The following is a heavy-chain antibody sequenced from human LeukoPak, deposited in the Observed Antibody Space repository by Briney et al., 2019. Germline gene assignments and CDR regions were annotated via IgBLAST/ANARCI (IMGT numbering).Heavy chain of an antibody. CDR1: GYTFTGYY. D-gene: IGHD7-27*01. CDR2: INPNSGGT. V-gene: IGHV1-2*02. CDR3: ARGPHWDPHFDY. J-gene: IGHJ4*02. Sequence: ASVKVSCKASGYTFTGYYMHWVRQAPGQGLEWMGWINPNSGGTNYAQKFQGRVTMTRDTSISSAYMELSRLRSDDTAVYYCARGPHWDPHFDYWGQGTLVTVSS.